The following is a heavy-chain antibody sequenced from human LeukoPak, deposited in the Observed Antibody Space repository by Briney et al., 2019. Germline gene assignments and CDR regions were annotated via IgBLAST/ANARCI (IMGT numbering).Heavy chain of an antibody. CDR2: IYYSGST. D-gene: IGHD2-2*01. V-gene: IGHV4-39*01. CDR1: GGSVSSNSYY. Sequence: PSETLSLTCTVSGGSVSSNSYYWGWIRQPPGKGLEWIGNIYYSGSTYYDPSLKSRVTMSVDTSKNQFSLKLSSVAAADTAVYYCAIAHDYCSSTSCYGWDAFDIWGQGTMVTVSS. CDR3: AIAHDYCSSTSCYGWDAFDI. J-gene: IGHJ3*02.